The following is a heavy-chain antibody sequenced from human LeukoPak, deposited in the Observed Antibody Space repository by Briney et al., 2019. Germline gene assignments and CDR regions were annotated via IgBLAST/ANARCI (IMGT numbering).Heavy chain of an antibody. Sequence: PGGSLRLSCTASGFIFSRHAMHWVRQAPGKGLEWVAVIGYDGTHKCYADSVKGRFTISRDDSKNTLYLQMDSLRTEDTAVYYCARDMVTGAPDYFDYWGQGTLVTVSS. CDR2: IGYDGTHK. J-gene: IGHJ4*02. CDR3: ARDMVTGAPDYFDY. D-gene: IGHD4-23*01. V-gene: IGHV3-30*04. CDR1: GFIFSRHA.